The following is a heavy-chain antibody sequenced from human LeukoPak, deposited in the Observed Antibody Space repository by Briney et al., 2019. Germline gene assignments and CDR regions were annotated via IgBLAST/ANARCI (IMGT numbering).Heavy chain of an antibody. CDR3: ARGGSSHYYYYYMDV. CDR1: GGTFSSYA. V-gene: IGHV1-69*13. Sequence: SVKVSCKASGGTFSSYAISWVRQAPGQGLEWMGGIIPIFGTANYAQKFQGRVTITADESTSTAYMEQSSLRSEDTAVYYCARGGSSHYYYYYMDVWGKGTTVTVSS. D-gene: IGHD6-6*01. J-gene: IGHJ6*03. CDR2: IIPIFGTA.